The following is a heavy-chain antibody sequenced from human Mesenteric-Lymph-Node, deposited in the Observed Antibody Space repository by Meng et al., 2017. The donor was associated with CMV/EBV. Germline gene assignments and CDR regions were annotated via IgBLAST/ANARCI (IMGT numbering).Heavy chain of an antibody. D-gene: IGHD6-19*01. Sequence: GGSLRLSCAASGFTFSSYSMNWVRQAPGKGLEWVSSISSSSSYIYYADSVKGRFTISRDNAKNSLYLQMNSLRAEDTAVYYCASTGYSSGWGRIFFDYWGQGTLVTVSS. J-gene: IGHJ4*02. CDR1: GFTFSSYS. CDR2: ISSSSSYI. V-gene: IGHV3-21*01. CDR3: ASTGYSSGWGRIFFDY.